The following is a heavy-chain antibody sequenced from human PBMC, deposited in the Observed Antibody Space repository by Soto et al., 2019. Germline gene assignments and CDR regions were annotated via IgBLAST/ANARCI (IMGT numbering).Heavy chain of an antibody. V-gene: IGHV3-48*01. CDR1: GFTFSSYS. CDR2: ISSSSSTL. Sequence: EVQLVESGGGLVQPGGSLRLSCAASGFTFSSYSMNWVRQTPGKGLEWVSYISSSSSTLYYADVVKGRFTISRDNAKSFLYRQTNRLRAQDTAVYYCARVLIAEAGRGSIAYSGQGTLVTVSS. CDR3: ARVLIAEAGRGSIAY. D-gene: IGHD6-13*01. J-gene: IGHJ4*02.